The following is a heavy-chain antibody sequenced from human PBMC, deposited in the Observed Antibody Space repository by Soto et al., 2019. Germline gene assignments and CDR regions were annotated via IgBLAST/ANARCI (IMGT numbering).Heavy chain of an antibody. V-gene: IGHV3-21*01. Sequence: PGGALRLSCAASGFTFSSYSMNWVSQAPGKGLEWVSSISSGSSYIHYADSVKGRFTISRDNAKNSLYLQMNSLRAEDTAVYYCARGSRRHYGMDVWGQGTTGTVSS. J-gene: IGHJ6*02. CDR1: GFTFSSYS. CDR3: ARGSRRHYGMDV. CDR2: ISSGSSYI.